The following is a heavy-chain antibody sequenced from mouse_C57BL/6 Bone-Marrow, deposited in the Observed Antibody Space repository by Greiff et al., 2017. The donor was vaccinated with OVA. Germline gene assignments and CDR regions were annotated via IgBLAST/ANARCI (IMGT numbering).Heavy chain of an antibody. V-gene: IGHV3-8*01. Sequence: EVKLMESGPGLAKPSQTLSLTCSVTGYSITSDYWNWIRKFPGNKLEYMGYISYSGSTYYNPSLKSRISITRDTSKNQYYLQLNSVTTEDTATYYCARTLYYDYDVGYFDYWGQGTTLTVSS. J-gene: IGHJ2*01. CDR2: ISYSGST. CDR3: ARTLYYDYDVGYFDY. CDR1: GYSITSDY. D-gene: IGHD2-4*01.